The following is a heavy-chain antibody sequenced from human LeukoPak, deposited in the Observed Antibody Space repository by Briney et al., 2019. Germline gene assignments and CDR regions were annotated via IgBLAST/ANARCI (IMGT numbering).Heavy chain of an antibody. CDR1: GFTFSSYA. Sequence: GGSLRLSCAASGFTFSSYAMSWVRQAPGKGLEWVSAISGSGGSTYYADSVKGLFTISRDNSKNTLYLQMNSLRAEDTAVYYCATYSSSWPYFDYWGQGTLVTVSS. CDR3: ATYSSSWPYFDY. J-gene: IGHJ4*02. CDR2: ISGSGGST. V-gene: IGHV3-23*01. D-gene: IGHD6-13*01.